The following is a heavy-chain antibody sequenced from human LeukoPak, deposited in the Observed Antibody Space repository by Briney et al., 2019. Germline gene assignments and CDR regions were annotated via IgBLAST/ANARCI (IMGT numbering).Heavy chain of an antibody. J-gene: IGHJ4*02. CDR2: ISGSGGTA. CDR1: GFTVSSNY. V-gene: IGHV3-23*01. D-gene: IGHD3-22*01. Sequence: GGSLRLPCAASGFTVSSNYMSWVRQAPGKGLEWVSAISGSGGTAYYADSVKGGFTISRDNSKNTLYLQMKSLRAEDTAVYYCAKKGYYDGSGYYMYYFDHWGQGTLVTVSS. CDR3: AKKGYYDGSGYYMYYFDH.